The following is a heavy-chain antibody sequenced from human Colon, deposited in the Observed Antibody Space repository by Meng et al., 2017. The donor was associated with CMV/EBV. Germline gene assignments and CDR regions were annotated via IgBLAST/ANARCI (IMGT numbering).Heavy chain of an antibody. Sequence: QLVQSRAEATKPGASVKVSCKSSGYTYTNFGNSRVRQAPGEGLEWMAYISPYNADTNYAQRFQGRVSLTTDKSTSTVYMELGSPTYDDTAMYYCARELARRGYWGQGTLVTVSS. J-gene: IGHJ4*02. CDR2: ISPYNADT. V-gene: IGHV1-18*01. CDR3: ARELARRGY. CDR1: GYTYTNFG.